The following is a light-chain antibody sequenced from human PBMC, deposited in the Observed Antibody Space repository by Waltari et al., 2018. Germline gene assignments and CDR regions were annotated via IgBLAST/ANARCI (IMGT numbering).Light chain of an antibody. J-gene: IGKJ1*01. CDR2: DAS. Sequence: EIVLTQSGTLSLSPGERATLSCRASQIVSRYLAWYQQKPGQAPRLLIYDASSRATGIPDRFSGSGSGTDFSLTISILEPEDFAVYYCQKYGSLPATFGQGTKVEIK. V-gene: IGKV3-20*01. CDR1: QIVSRY. CDR3: QKYGSLPAT.